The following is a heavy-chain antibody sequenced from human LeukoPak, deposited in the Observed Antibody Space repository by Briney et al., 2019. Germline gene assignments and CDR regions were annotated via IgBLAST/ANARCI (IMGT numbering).Heavy chain of an antibody. Sequence: PSQTLSLTRAVSGGSITSGGYSWNWIRQPPGKGLEWIGYIYHSATTYYNPSLGSRVTISVDRFKNQFSLKLSSVTAADTAVYYCARGDYCGGACYPDDGWFDPWGQGTLVTVSS. J-gene: IGHJ5*02. CDR2: IYHSATT. CDR3: ARGDYCGGACYPDDGWFDP. V-gene: IGHV4-30-2*01. CDR1: GGSITSGGYS. D-gene: IGHD2-21*02.